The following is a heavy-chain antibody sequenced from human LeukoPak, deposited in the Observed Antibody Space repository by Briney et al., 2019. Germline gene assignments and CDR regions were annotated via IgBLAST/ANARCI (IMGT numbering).Heavy chain of an antibody. CDR1: GFTFSNYA. V-gene: IGHV3-23*01. CDR3: AKLGDYDFWSGYLLFDY. D-gene: IGHD3-3*01. CDR2: VSGSGDRT. J-gene: IGHJ4*02. Sequence: PGGSLRLSCAASGFTFSNYAMSWVRQAPGKGLEWISAVSGSGDRTYYAGSVKGRFTISRDNSKNTLYLQMNSLRAEDTAVYFCAKLGDYDFWSGYLLFDYWGQGTLVTVSS.